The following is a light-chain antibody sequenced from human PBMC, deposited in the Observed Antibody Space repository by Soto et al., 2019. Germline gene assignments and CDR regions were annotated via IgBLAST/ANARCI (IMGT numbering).Light chain of an antibody. Sequence: QAVVTQPPSASGTPGQRVTISCSGSSSNIGDNTVNWYQQLPGTAPKLLIHSNNERPSGVPDRFSGSKSGTSAFLAISGLQSEDEADYYCAAWDDSLNGVVFGGGTKVTVL. J-gene: IGLJ2*01. CDR2: SNN. CDR1: SSNIGDNT. CDR3: AAWDDSLNGVV. V-gene: IGLV1-44*01.